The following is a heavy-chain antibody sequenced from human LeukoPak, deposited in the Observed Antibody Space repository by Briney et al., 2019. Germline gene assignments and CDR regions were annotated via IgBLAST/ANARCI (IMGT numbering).Heavy chain of an antibody. CDR2: IYYSGST. CDR3: AGCSGASCYYITSPLYFDY. D-gene: IGHD2-15*01. Sequence: SETLSLTCTVSGGSISSGDYYWSWIRQPPGKGLEWIGYIYYSGSTYYNPSLESRVTISVDTSKNQFSLKLSSVTAADTAVYYCAGCSGASCYYITSPLYFDYWGQGTLVTVSS. CDR1: GGSISSGDYY. J-gene: IGHJ4*02. V-gene: IGHV4-30-4*08.